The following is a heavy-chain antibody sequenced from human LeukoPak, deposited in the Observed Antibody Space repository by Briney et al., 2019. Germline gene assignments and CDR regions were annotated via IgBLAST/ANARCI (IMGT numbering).Heavy chain of an antibody. CDR1: GFTFSNYV. V-gene: IGHV3-23*01. J-gene: IGHJ3*01. D-gene: IGHD4-11*01. Sequence: GGSLRLSCVASGFTFSNYVMNWVRQAPGKGLECVSSISGSGTSTYYADSVKGRFTSSRDNSKNTLYLQMNSLRAEDTAIYYCANEYSKGDVWGQGTAVTVSS. CDR3: ANEYSKGDV. CDR2: ISGSGTST.